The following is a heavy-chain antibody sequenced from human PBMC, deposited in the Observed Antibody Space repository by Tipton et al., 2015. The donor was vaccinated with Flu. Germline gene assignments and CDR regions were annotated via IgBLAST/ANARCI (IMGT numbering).Heavy chain of an antibody. CDR3: ARASVAGSMFDY. J-gene: IGHJ4*02. V-gene: IGHV4-31*03. CDR1: GGSISSGGYY. Sequence: TLSLTCTVSGGSISSGGYYWSWIRQHPGKGLEWIGYIYYSGSTYYNPSLKSRVTISVDTSKNQFSLKLSSVTAADTAVYYCARASVAGSMFDYWGQGTLVTVSS. CDR2: IYYSGST. D-gene: IGHD6-19*01.